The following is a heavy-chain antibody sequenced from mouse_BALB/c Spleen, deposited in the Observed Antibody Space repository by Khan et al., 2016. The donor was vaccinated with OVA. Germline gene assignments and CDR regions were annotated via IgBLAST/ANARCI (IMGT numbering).Heavy chain of an antibody. J-gene: IGHJ2*01. Sequence: QVHVKQSGAELAKPGASVKMSCKASGYTFINYWILWIKQRPGQGLEWIGYINPSTGYTEYNQNFKDKATLTADKSSSTAYMQLSSLTSEDSTVYYCARRGLRWDFDYWGQGTTPTVSS. D-gene: IGHD1-1*01. CDR1: GYTFINYW. V-gene: IGHV1-7*01. CDR2: INPSTGYT. CDR3: ARRGLRWDFDY.